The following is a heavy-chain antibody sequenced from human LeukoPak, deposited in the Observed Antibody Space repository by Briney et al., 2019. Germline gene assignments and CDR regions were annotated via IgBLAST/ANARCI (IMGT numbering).Heavy chain of an antibody. J-gene: IGHJ5*02. CDR1: GYTFTGYY. CDR3: ARGGGELMRFNWFDP. Sequence: ASVKVSCKASGYTFTGYYMHWVRQAPGQGLEWMGWINPNSGGTNYAQKFQGRVTMTRDTSISTAYMELSRLRSDDTAVYYCARGGGELMRFNWFDPWGQGTLVTVSS. CDR2: INPNSGGT. D-gene: IGHD3-16*01. V-gene: IGHV1-2*02.